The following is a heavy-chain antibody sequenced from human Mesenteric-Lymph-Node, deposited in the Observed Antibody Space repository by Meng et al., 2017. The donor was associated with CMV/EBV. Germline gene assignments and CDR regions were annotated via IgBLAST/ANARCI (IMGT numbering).Heavy chain of an antibody. CDR1: GFNFGDYA. J-gene: IGHJ4*01. V-gene: IGHV3-49*04. Sequence: GESLKISCTTSGFNFGDYAMSWVRQAPGKGLEWVGFIRSKPYGETTEFAASVQGRFTISRDDSKSIAYLQMNSLKTEDTALYYCARSYYDNSGYLFDHWGHGTLVTVSS. CDR3: ARSYYDNSGYLFDH. D-gene: IGHD3-22*01. CDR2: IRSKPYGETT.